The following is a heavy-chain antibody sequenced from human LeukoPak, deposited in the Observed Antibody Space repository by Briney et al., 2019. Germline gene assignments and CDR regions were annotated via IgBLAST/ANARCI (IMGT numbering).Heavy chain of an antibody. CDR2: IWYDGSNK. CDR3: ARGRGYCSGGSCYSWFDP. CDR1: GFTFSSYA. Sequence: GGSLRLSCAASGFTFSSYAMHWVRQAPGKGLEWVAVIWYDGSNKYYADSVKGRFTISRDNSKNTLYLQMDSLRAEDTAVYYCARGRGYCSGGSCYSWFDPWGQGTLVTVSS. D-gene: IGHD2-15*01. J-gene: IGHJ5*02. V-gene: IGHV3-33*08.